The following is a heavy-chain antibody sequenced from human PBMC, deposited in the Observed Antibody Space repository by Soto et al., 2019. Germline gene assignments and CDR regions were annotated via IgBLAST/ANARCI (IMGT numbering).Heavy chain of an antibody. CDR2: INPSGGST. J-gene: IGHJ4*02. Sequence: GASVKVSCKASGYTFTSYYMHWVRQAPGQGLEWMGIINPSGGSTSYAQKFQGRVTMTRDTSTSTVYMELSSLRSEDTAVYYCAKPLESFTAVAGSDYWGQGTLVTVSS. D-gene: IGHD6-19*01. CDR1: GYTFTSYY. V-gene: IGHV1-46*01. CDR3: AKPLESFTAVAGSDY.